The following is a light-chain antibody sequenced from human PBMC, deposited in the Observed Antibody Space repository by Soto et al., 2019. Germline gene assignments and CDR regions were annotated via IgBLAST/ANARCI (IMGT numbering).Light chain of an antibody. Sequence: IVRSQSAATLTVTPGETDKFSCSASQRVSNNEAWYQQNPAQDPRILILGASTRATGMPARFSGSGSGTEFTPSISSLLSEDFAVYYCKQYNEWPPFTFGQGARLEI. CDR2: GAS. V-gene: IGKV3-15*01. CDR3: KQYNEWPPFT. CDR1: QRVSNN. J-gene: IGKJ5*01.